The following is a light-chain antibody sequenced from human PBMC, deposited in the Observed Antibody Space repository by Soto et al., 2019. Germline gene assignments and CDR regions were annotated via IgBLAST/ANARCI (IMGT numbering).Light chain of an antibody. CDR2: DVT. J-gene: IGLJ2*01. Sequence: QSVLTQPRSVSGSPGQSVTISCTGTSSDVGAYNYVSWYQQHPGKAPKLMIYDVTKRPSGVPDRFSGSKSGNTASLTISGLQAEDEADYSCCSHAGSYTLFGGGTKLTVL. V-gene: IGLV2-11*01. CDR3: CSHAGSYTL. CDR1: SSDVGAYNY.